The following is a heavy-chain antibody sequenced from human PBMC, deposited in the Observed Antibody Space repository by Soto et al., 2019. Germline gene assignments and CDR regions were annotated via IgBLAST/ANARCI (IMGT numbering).Heavy chain of an antibody. Sequence: QVQLVQSGAEVKKPGASVQVSCKASGYTFTSYGISWVRQAPGQGLEWMGWISAYNGKTNYAQKLQGRVTMTTDTSTSTAYMELRSLRSDDTAVYYCARDRPGGLNYADAFDILGQGTMVTVSS. CDR3: ARDRPGGLNYADAFDI. CDR1: GYTFTSYG. J-gene: IGHJ3*02. V-gene: IGHV1-18*01. D-gene: IGHD1-7*01. CDR2: ISAYNGKT.